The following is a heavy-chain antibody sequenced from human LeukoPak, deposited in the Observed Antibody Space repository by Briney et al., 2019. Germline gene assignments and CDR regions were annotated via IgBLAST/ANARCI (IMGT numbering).Heavy chain of an antibody. Sequence: GGSLRLSCATSGFSISSYAMSWVRQAPGKGLEWVAIVSGSGRGTYYADSVKDRFTVSRDFFTSTLYLNMTRLRAEDTAVYYCVRDASSTQSSGSWFDPWGQGTLVTVSS. D-gene: IGHD2-2*01. J-gene: IGHJ5*02. CDR3: VRDASSTQSSGSWFDP. CDR2: VSGSGRGT. V-gene: IGHV3-23*01. CDR1: GFSISSYA.